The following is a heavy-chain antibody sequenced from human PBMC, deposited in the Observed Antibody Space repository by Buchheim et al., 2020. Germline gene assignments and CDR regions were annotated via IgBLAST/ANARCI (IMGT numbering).Heavy chain of an antibody. CDR2: INHSGST. V-gene: IGHV4-34*01. J-gene: IGHJ6*02. CDR1: GGSFSGYY. CDR3: ARSYCSGGSCYSPYYYYGMDV. Sequence: QVQLQQWGAGLLKPSETLSLTCAVYGGSFSGYYWSWIRQPPGKGLEWIGEINHSGSTNYNPSLKSRVTISVDTSKNQFSLQLSSVSAADTAVYYCARSYCSGGSCYSPYYYYGMDVWGQGTT. D-gene: IGHD2-15*01.